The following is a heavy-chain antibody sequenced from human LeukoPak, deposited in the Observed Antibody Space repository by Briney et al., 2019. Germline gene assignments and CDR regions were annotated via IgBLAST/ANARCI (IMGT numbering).Heavy chain of an antibody. D-gene: IGHD3-10*01. CDR2: IRYDGSNK. V-gene: IGHV3-30*02. CDR3: ARKYYGSGYYFVDH. Sequence: PGGSLRLSCAASGFTFSSYGMHWVRQAPGKGLEWVAFIRYDGSNKYYADSVKGRFTISRDNAKNSLYLQMSSLRAEDTAVYYCARKYYGSGYYFVDHWGQGTRVTVSS. CDR1: GFTFSSYG. J-gene: IGHJ4*02.